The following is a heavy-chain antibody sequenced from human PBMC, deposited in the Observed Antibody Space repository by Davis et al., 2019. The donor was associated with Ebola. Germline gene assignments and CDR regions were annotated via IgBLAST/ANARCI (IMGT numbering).Heavy chain of an antibody. CDR2: ISYDGSNK. J-gene: IGHJ3*02. V-gene: IGHV3-30*18. CDR1: GFTFSSYG. Sequence: PGGSLRLSCAASGFTFSSYGMHWVRQAPGKGLEWVAVISYDGSNKYYADSVKGRVTISRDNSKNTLYLQMNSPRAEDTAVYYCAKDLDNAFDIWGQGTMVTVSS. CDR3: AKDLDNAFDI.